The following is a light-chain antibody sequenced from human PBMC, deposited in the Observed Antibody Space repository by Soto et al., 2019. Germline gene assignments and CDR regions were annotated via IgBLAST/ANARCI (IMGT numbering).Light chain of an antibody. Sequence: QSVLTQPPSVSAAPGQKVTISCSGTSSNIGNNFVSWYQHLPGAAPKLLIYDNYQRPSGIPDRFSGSKSGTSATLGITGLQTGDEADYYCETWDSSLSVVLFGGGTKVTVL. CDR1: SSNIGNNF. J-gene: IGLJ2*01. CDR2: DNY. V-gene: IGLV1-51*01. CDR3: ETWDSSLSVVL.